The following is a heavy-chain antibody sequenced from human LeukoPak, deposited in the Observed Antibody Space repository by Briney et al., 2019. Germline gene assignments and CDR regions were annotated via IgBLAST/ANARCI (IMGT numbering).Heavy chain of an antibody. V-gene: IGHV4-34*01. Sequence: ASETLSLTCAVYGGSFSGYYWSWIRQPPGKGLEWIGEINHSGSTNYNPSLKSRVTISIDTSKNQFSLKLSSVTAADTALYYCARGPGTWYYYWGQGTLVTVSS. J-gene: IGHJ4*02. CDR3: ARGPGTWYYY. CDR1: GGSFSGYY. D-gene: IGHD6-13*01. CDR2: INHSGST.